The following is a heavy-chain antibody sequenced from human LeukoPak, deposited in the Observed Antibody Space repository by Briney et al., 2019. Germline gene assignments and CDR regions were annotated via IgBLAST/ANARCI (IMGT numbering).Heavy chain of an antibody. V-gene: IGHV3-33*06. CDR2: IWYDGSNK. Sequence: GGSLRLSCAASGFTFSSYGMHWVRQAPGKGLEWVAVIWYDGSNKYYADSVKGRFTISRDNSKNTLYLQMNSLRAEDTAVYDCAKERNDCSGGSCHYLDAFDIWGQGTMVTVSS. D-gene: IGHD2-15*01. J-gene: IGHJ3*02. CDR3: AKERNDCSGGSCHYLDAFDI. CDR1: GFTFSSYG.